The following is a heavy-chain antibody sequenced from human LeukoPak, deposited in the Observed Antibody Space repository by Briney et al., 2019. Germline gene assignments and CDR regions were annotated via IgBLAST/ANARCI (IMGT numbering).Heavy chain of an antibody. CDR3: ARGYYDFLGALYYGMDV. J-gene: IGHJ6*02. CDR2: IYTSGST. D-gene: IGHD3-3*01. CDR1: GGSIGSYY. Sequence: PSETLSLTCTVSGGSIGSYYWSWIRQPAGKGLEWIGRIYTSGSTNYNPSLKSRVTMSVDTSKNQFSLKLSSVTAADTAVYYCARGYYDFLGALYYGMDVWGQGTTVTVSS. V-gene: IGHV4-4*07.